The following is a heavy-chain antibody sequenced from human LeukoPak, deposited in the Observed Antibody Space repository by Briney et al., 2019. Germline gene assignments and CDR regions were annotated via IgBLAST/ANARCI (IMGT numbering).Heavy chain of an antibody. CDR3: ARYGHDWNYVNWFDP. V-gene: IGHV4-34*01. D-gene: IGHD1-7*01. CDR2: INHSGST. Sequence: PSETLSLTCAVYGGSFSGYYWSRIRQPPGKGLEWIGEINHSGSTNYNPSLKSRVTISVDTSKNQFSLKLSSVTAADTAVYYCARYGHDWNYVNWFDPWGQGTLVTVSS. CDR1: GGSFSGYY. J-gene: IGHJ5*02.